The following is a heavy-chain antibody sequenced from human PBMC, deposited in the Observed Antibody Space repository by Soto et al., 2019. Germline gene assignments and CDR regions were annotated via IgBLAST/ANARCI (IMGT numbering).Heavy chain of an antibody. Sequence: PSETLSLTYTVSGGSMRNYFWTWIRQPPGKGLEWIGYIHYSGTTSFFPSYNPSLRSRVTISEDTSKNQFSLKLLSVTTADTAVYSCAAGEASSRNLAPYYLDFWGQGTLVTVSS. CDR3: AAGEASSRNLAPYYLDF. CDR1: GGSMRNYF. CDR2: IHYSGTT. V-gene: IGHV4-59*01. D-gene: IGHD6-13*01. J-gene: IGHJ4*02.